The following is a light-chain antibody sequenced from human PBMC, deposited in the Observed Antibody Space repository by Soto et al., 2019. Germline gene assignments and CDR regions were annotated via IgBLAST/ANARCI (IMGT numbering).Light chain of an antibody. CDR3: QTWGTGIQV. V-gene: IGLV4-69*01. J-gene: IGLJ2*01. Sequence: QSVLTQSPSASASLGASVKLTCTLISGHSSYAIAWHQQQPEKGPRYLMKLNSDGSHSKGDGIPDRFSGSSSGAERYLTISSLQSEDEADYYCQTWGTGIQVFGGGTKLTVL. CDR1: SGHSSYA. CDR2: LNSDGSH.